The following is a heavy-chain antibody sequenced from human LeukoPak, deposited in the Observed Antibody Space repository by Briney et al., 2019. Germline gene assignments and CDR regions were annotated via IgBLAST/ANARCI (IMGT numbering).Heavy chain of an antibody. J-gene: IGHJ4*02. CDR3: ARLHPYYYDSSGYIRGEGGPADY. D-gene: IGHD3-22*01. CDR1: GGSMSSYY. CDR2: IYTTGST. V-gene: IGHV4-4*07. Sequence: PSETLSLTCTVSGGSMSSYYWSWIRQPAGKGLDWIGRIYTTGSTNYNPSLKSRVTISVDTSKNQFSLKLSSVTAADTAVYYCARLHPYYYDSSGYIRGEGGPADYWGQGTLVTVSS.